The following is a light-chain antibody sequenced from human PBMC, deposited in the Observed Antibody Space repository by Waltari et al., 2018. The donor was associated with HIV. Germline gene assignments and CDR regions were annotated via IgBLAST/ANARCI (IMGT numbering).Light chain of an antibody. CDR1: QNIGDR. CDR3: QQYLDWPPWT. J-gene: IGKJ1*01. V-gene: IGKV3D-15*01. CDR2: GAS. Sequence: EILMTQPPATLSVSPGERATLSCRAGQNIGDRLAWYQQKPGQAPRLLIYGASSRNPGIPARFIGRGSGTEFTLIISRLQSEDVAVYYCQQYLDWPPWTFGQGTKVEI.